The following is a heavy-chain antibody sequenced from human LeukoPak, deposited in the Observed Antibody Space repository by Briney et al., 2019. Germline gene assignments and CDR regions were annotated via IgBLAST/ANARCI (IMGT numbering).Heavy chain of an antibody. CDR2: ISSSSSYI. J-gene: IGHJ4*02. CDR3: ARDLYYDFWSGYSNYFDY. D-gene: IGHD3-3*01. V-gene: IGHV3-21*01. CDR1: GFTFSSYS. Sequence: GGSLRLSCVASGFTFSSYSMNWVRQAPGKGLEWVSSISSSSSYIYYADSVKGRFTISRDNAKNSLYLQMNSLRAEDTAVYYCARDLYYDFWSGYSNYFDYWGQGTLVTVSS.